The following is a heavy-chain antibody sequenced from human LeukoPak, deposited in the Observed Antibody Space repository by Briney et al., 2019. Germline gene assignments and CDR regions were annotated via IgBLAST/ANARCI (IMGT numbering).Heavy chain of an antibody. V-gene: IGHV4-59*01. CDR3: ARGVYIAAAQYGY. J-gene: IGHJ4*02. D-gene: IGHD6-13*01. Sequence: PSETLSLTCTVSGGSISNYYWSWIRQPPGKGLEWIGYIYYSGTTNYNPSLKSRVTISVDTSKNQFSLKLNSVTAADTAVYYCARGVYIAAAQYGYCGQGTLVTVSS. CDR1: GGSISNYY. CDR2: IYYSGTT.